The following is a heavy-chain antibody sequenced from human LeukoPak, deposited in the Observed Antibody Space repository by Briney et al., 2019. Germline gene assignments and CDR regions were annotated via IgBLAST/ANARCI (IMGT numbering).Heavy chain of an antibody. J-gene: IGHJ3*02. CDR2: INPSNGNR. CDR3: ARDLRPVAEPYHDAFDI. V-gene: IGHV1-18*01. D-gene: IGHD6-19*01. Sequence: ASVKVSCKASGYTLTSYGINWVRQAPGQGLEWMGWINPSNGNRNYAQRLQGRVTMTTDTSTSTAYRELRSLRSDATAMYYCARDLRPVAEPYHDAFDIWGQGTMVTLSS. CDR1: GYTLTSYG.